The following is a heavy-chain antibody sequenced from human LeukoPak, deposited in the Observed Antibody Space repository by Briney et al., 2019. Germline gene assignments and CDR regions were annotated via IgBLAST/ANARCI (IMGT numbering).Heavy chain of an antibody. CDR2: IYYSGTT. V-gene: IGHV4-59*08. J-gene: IGHJ3*02. Sequence: SETLSLTCTVYGGSISSYYWTWIRQPPGKGLEWIGYIYYSGTTNYNPSLKSRVTISVDTSKNQFSLKLSSMTAADTAVYYCARLMIRGPWTFDIWGQGTMVTVSS. D-gene: IGHD3-10*01. CDR3: ARLMIRGPWTFDI. CDR1: GGSISSYY.